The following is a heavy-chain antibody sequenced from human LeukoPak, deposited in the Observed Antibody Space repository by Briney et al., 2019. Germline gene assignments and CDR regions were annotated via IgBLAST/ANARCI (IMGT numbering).Heavy chain of an antibody. CDR1: GFTVSNNY. Sequence: GGSLRLSCAASGFTVSNNYMSWVRQAPGKGLEWVSVIYSGGSTYYTDSVRRRFTISRDNSKNTVHLQMNSLRPEDTAVYYCASYAGGAAYFEYWGQGTLVTVSS. V-gene: IGHV3-66*02. CDR3: ASYAGGAAYFEY. CDR2: IYSGGST. D-gene: IGHD2-8*02. J-gene: IGHJ4*02.